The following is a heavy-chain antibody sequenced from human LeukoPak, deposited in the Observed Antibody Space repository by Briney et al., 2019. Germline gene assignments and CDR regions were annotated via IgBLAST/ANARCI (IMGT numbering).Heavy chain of an antibody. V-gene: IGHV4-59*08. D-gene: IGHD1-26*01. CDR3: ARHSGSSPHYFEY. CDR2: IYYSGST. J-gene: IGHJ4*02. CDR1: GGSISSYY. Sequence: SETLSLTCTVSGGSISSYYWSWLRQPPGKGLEWIGFIYYSGSTHYKSSLKSRVTISVDTSKNQFSLRLSSVTAADTAVYYCARHSGSSPHYFEYWGQGTLVTVSS.